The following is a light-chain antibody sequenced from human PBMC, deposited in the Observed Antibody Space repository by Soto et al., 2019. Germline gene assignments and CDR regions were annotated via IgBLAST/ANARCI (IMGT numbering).Light chain of an antibody. CDR2: GAS. CDR1: QTINNN. V-gene: IGKV3-15*01. CDR3: HHYGISPPWT. J-gene: IGKJ1*01. Sequence: ETVMTQSPATLSVSPGEGATLSCRASQTINNNLAWYQQKPGQAPRLLIYGASRRATGVPARFSGSGSGTEFTLTISSLQSEDFAVYYCHHYGISPPWTFGQGTKVEIK.